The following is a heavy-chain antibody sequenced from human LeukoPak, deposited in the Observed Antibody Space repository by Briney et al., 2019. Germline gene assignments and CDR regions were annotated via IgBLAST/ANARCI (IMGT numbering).Heavy chain of an antibody. CDR2: INSDGSTT. CDR1: GFTFSSYW. CDR3: EGFGFTSGWYAASDY. J-gene: IGHJ4*02. D-gene: IGHD6-19*01. V-gene: IGHV3-74*01. Sequence: GGSLRLSCAASGFTFSSYWMHWVRQPPGKGLVWVSRINSDGSTTSYADSVKGRFTISRDNAKNTLYLQMNSLRAEDTAVYYCEGFGFTSGWYAASDYWGQGTLVTVSS.